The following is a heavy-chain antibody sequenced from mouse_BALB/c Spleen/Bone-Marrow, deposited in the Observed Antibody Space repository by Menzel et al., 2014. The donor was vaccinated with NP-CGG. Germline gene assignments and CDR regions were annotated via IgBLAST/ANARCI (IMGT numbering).Heavy chain of an antibody. V-gene: IGHV4-1*02. CDR2: INPDSSTI. CDR3: ASLHYYGFFAY. Sequence: EVKLVESGGGLVQPGGSLKLSCAASGFDFSRYWMSWVRQAPGKGLEWIGEINPDSSTINYTPSLKDKFIISRDNAKNTLYLQRSKVRSEDTALYYCASLHYYGFFAYWGQGTLVTVSA. CDR1: GFDFSRYW. D-gene: IGHD1-2*01. J-gene: IGHJ3*01.